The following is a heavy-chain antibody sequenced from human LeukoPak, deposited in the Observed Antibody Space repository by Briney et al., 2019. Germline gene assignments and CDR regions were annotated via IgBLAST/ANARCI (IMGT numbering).Heavy chain of an antibody. Sequence: PGGSLRLSCAASGFTVSVNYMNWVRQAPGKGLEWVSLTYSGGGTYYADSVKGRFTISRDNSKNTLYLQMNSLRAEDTAVYYCARNYYDSSAYYYFDYWGQGTLVTVSS. V-gene: IGHV3-66*01. CDR3: ARNYYDSSAYYYFDY. CDR2: TYSGGGT. CDR1: GFTVSVNY. D-gene: IGHD3-22*01. J-gene: IGHJ4*02.